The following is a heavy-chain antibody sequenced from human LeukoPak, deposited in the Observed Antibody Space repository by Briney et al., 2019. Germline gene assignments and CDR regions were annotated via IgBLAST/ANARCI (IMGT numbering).Heavy chain of an antibody. CDR3: ARSFLSRYCTNGVCWFDY. Sequence: ASVKVSCRASGYTFTGYYMHWVRQAPGQGLEWMGWINPNSGGTNYAQKFQGRGTMTRDTSISTAYMELSRLRSDDTAVYYCARSFLSRYCTNGVCWFDYWGQGTLVTVSS. J-gene: IGHJ4*02. CDR2: INPNSGGT. V-gene: IGHV1-2*02. CDR1: GYTFTGYY. D-gene: IGHD2-8*01.